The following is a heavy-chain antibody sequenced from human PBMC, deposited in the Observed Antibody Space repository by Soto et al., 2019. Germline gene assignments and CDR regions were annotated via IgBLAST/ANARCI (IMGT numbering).Heavy chain of an antibody. Sequence: GGSLRLSCISSGFTFRTYTMNWVRQAPGKXLEWVSGIRGFSPYTFYAESVKGRFTISRDNAKNSLYLQMNSLRAEDTAVYYCARDRGYDAHDYYYNAMDVWGQGSTVTVSS. CDR3: ARDRGYDAHDYYYNAMDV. J-gene: IGHJ6*02. CDR2: IRGFSPYT. V-gene: IGHV3-21*01. D-gene: IGHD2-15*01. CDR1: GFTFRTYT.